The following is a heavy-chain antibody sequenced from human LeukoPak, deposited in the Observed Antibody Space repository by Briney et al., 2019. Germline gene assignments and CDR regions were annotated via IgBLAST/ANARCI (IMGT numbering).Heavy chain of an antibody. J-gene: IGHJ4*02. CDR2: LKSDGSDT. CDR3: AKEQGYYDSSGFDY. D-gene: IGHD3-22*01. V-gene: IGHV3-74*01. Sequence: GGSLRLSCAASGFTFSSYWMHWVRQAPGKGLVWVSRLKSDGSDTAYADSVKGRFTISRDNSKNTLYLQMNSLRAEDTAVYYCAKEQGYYDSSGFDYWGQGTLVTVSS. CDR1: GFTFSSYW.